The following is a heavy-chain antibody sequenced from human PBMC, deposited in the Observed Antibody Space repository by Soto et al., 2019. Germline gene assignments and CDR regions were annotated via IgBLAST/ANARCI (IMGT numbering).Heavy chain of an antibody. V-gene: IGHV3-30*18. J-gene: IGHJ4*02. CDR1: GFTFSSYG. D-gene: IGHD3-16*02. CDR2: ISYDGSNK. Sequence: QVQLVESGGGVVQPGRSLRLSCAASGFTFSSYGMHWVRQAPGKGLEWVAVISYDGSNKYYADSVKGRFTISRDNSKRTLYLQMNSLRAEYTAVYYCAKGPNYDYIWGSYRYPDYWGQGTLVTVSS. CDR3: AKGPNYDYIWGSYRYPDY.